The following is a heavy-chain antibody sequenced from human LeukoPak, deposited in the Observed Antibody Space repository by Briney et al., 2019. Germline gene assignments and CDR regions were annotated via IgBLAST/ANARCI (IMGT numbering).Heavy chain of an antibody. CDR3: ARVSSSWYQDWYFDL. CDR1: GHTFTSYA. J-gene: IGHJ2*01. V-gene: IGHV7-4-1*02. D-gene: IGHD6-13*01. CDR2: INTNTGDP. Sequence: ASVKVSCKASGHTFTSYAMNWVRQAPGQGLEWMGWINTNTGDPTYAQGFTGRFVFSLDTSVSTAYLQISSLKAEDTAVYYCARVSSSWYQDWYFDLWGRGTLVTVPS.